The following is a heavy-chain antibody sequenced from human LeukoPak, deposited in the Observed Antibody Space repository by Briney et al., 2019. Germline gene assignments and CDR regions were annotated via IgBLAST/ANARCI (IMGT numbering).Heavy chain of an antibody. V-gene: IGHV4-30-4*08. CDR2: IYYSGST. Sequence: PSQTLSLTCTVSGGSISSGDYYWSWIRQPPGKGLEWIGYIYYSGSTYYNPSLKSRVTISVDTSKNQFSLKLSSVTAADTAVYYCATGIVPGDGRDWSGYYRLTYFDYWGQGTLVTVSS. J-gene: IGHJ4*02. D-gene: IGHD3-3*01. CDR3: ATGIVPGDGRDWSGYYRLTYFDY. CDR1: GGSISSGDYY.